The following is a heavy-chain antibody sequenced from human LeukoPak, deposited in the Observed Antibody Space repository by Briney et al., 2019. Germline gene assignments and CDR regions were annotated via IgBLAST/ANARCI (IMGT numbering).Heavy chain of an antibody. CDR2: IYYSGST. CDR1: GGSISSGDYY. Sequence: SETLSLTCTVSGGSISSGDYYWSWIRQPPGKGLEWIGYIYYSGSTNYNPSLKSRVTISVDTSKNQFSLKLTSVTAADTAVYYCARNGDGYNDKWGQGTLVTVSS. D-gene: IGHD5-24*01. J-gene: IGHJ4*02. CDR3: ARNGDGYNDK. V-gene: IGHV4-61*08.